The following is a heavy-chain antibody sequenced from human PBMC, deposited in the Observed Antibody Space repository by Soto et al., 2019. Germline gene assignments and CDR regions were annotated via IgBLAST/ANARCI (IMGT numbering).Heavy chain of an antibody. CDR1: GDSVSSDSAA. J-gene: IGHJ6*02. CDR3: VRSRVFIAVAGMATYYYYYGMYF. D-gene: IGHD6-19*01. CDR2: TYYRSKWYN. V-gene: IGHV6-1*01. Sequence: SQTLSLTCAISGDSVSSDSAAWNWIRQSPSRGLEWLGRTYYRSKWYNDYAVSVNGRITINPDTSKNHFSLQLNSVTPEDTAVYYCVRSRVFIAVAGMATYYYYYGMYFWGQGTTVTVPS.